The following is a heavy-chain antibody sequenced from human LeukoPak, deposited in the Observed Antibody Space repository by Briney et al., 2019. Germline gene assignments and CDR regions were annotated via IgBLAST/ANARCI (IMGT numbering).Heavy chain of an antibody. D-gene: IGHD6-6*01. V-gene: IGHV3-48*01. J-gene: IGHJ4*02. CDR2: IRSTRNAK. CDR3: ARGGAARPDH. Sequence: GGSLRLSCVASGFTLSNYGMKWVRQAPGKGLYWVSCIRSTRNAKNYADAVKGRFTISRDNGKRLLYLQMDSLRVEDTGVYYCARGGAARPDHWGQGTLVTVSS. CDR1: GFTLSNYG.